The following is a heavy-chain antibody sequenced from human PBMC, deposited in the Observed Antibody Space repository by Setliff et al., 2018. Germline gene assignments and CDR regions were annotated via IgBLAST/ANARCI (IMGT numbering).Heavy chain of an antibody. J-gene: IGHJ3*02. V-gene: IGHV4-34*01. CDR3: ARRSNLGATIFSGAFDI. Sequence: SETLSLTCAVYGGSFSGYYWSWIRQPPGKGLEWLGEINHSGSTNCNPSLKSRVTISVDTSKNQFSLRLSSVTAADTAVYYCARRSNLGATIFSGAFDIWGQGTMVTVS. D-gene: IGHD3-3*01. CDR1: GGSFSGYY. CDR2: INHSGST.